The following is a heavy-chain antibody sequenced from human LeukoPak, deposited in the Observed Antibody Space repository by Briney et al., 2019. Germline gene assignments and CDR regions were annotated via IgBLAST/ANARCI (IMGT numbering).Heavy chain of an antibody. CDR1: GFSFSNYV. V-gene: IGHV3-64*01. D-gene: IGHD6-13*01. Sequence: GGSLRLSCAASGFSFSNYVMHWVRQAPGKGLEYVSAISSNGGSTYYANSVKGRFTISRDNSKNTLYLQMGSLGPEDMAVYYCARVYAGSWYAAFDIWGQGTMVTVSS. CDR3: ARVYAGSWYAAFDI. CDR2: ISSNGGST. J-gene: IGHJ3*02.